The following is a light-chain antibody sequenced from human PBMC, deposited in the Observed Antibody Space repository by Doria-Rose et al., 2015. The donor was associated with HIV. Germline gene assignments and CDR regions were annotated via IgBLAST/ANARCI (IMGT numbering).Light chain of an antibody. Sequence: DIRVTQSPESLGMSLGERATLNCKSNQSLLYTSKNYLAWYQQKPGQPPTLLIYWASTRQSGVPARFSGSGSGTDFTLTISSPEAEDVAVYYCQQYYDTPSFGPGTTVDIK. V-gene: IGKV4-1*01. CDR2: WAS. CDR1: QSLLYTSKNY. CDR3: QQYYDTPS. J-gene: IGKJ3*01.